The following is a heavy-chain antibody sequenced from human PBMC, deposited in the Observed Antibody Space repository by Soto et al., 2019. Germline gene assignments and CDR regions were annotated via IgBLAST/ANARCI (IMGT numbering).Heavy chain of an antibody. CDR1: GGSVTNSSYY. J-gene: IGHJ5*02. D-gene: IGHD3-22*01. CDR2: IYHSGST. CDR3: AREGFITIIVVVHQGWFDP. Sequence: SETLSLTCTVSGGSVTNSSYYWGWIRQPPGKGLEWTGSIYHSGSTYYNPSLKSRVTISVDTSKNQFSLKLSSVTAADTAVYYCAREGFITIIVVVHQGWFDPWGQGTLVTVSS. V-gene: IGHV4-39*07.